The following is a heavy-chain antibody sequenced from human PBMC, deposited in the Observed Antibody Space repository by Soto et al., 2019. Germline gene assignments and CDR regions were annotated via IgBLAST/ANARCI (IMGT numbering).Heavy chain of an antibody. CDR3: ARGRSLESSSAYFDY. CDR1: GFTFSSYA. CDR2: IKQDGSEK. J-gene: IGHJ4*02. V-gene: IGHV3-7*01. Sequence: HPGGSLRLSCAASGFTFSSYAMHWVRQAPGKGLEWVANIKQDGSEKYYVDSVKGRFTISRDNAKNSLYLQMNSLRAEDTAVYYCARGRSLESSSAYFDYWGQGTLVTVSS. D-gene: IGHD6-6*01.